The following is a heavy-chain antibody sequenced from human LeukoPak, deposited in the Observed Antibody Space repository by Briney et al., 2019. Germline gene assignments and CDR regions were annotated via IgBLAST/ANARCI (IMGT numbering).Heavy chain of an antibody. CDR2: IYYSGST. J-gene: IGHJ4*02. D-gene: IGHD3-10*01. CDR3: ARRGAYYYGSGMNY. V-gene: IGHV4-39*07. CDR1: GDSISSSSYF. Sequence: SETLSLTCTVAGDSISSSSYFWGWIRQPPGRGLEWIGSIYYSGSTYINPSLKSRVTISLDTSKNQFSLRLSSVAAADTAVYYCARRGAYYYGSGMNYWGQGTLVTVSS.